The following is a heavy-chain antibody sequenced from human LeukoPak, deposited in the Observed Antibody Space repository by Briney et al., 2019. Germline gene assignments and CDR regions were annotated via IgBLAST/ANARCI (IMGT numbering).Heavy chain of an antibody. V-gene: IGHV3-21*04. CDR3: ARASDPWLLLT. D-gene: IGHD1-26*01. J-gene: IGHJ5*02. CDR1: GFTFSSYS. Sequence: GGSLRLSCAASGFTFSSYSMNWVRQAPGKGLEWVSSISSSSSYIYYADSVKGRFTISKDNAQTSLYLQMNSLRAEDTAVYYCARASDPWLLLTWGQGTLVTVSS. CDR2: ISSSSSYI.